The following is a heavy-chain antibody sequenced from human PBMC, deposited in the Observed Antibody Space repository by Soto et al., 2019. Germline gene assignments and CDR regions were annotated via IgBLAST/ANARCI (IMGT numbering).Heavy chain of an antibody. J-gene: IGHJ6*02. Sequence: LSLTCTVSGGSISSYYWSWIRQPPGKGLEWIGYIYYSGSTYYNPSLKSRVTISVDTSKNQFSLKLSSVTAADTAVYYCARDPFGEASYGMDVWGQGTTVTVSS. CDR2: IYYSGST. D-gene: IGHD3-10*01. CDR1: GGSISSYY. CDR3: ARDPFGEASYGMDV. V-gene: IGHV4-59*06.